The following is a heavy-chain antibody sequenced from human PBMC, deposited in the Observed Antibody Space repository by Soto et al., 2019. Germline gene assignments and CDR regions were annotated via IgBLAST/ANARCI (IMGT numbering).Heavy chain of an antibody. Sequence: PGESLKISCXGSGYRFTTYWIGWVRQMPGKGLEWMGIIYPGDSETTYSPSLQGQVTISADKYTSTAYLQWSSLKASDSGMYYCARLHQIAVAGNPYFEYWGQGTLVTVSS. CDR2: IYPGDSET. J-gene: IGHJ4*02. D-gene: IGHD6-19*01. V-gene: IGHV5-51*01. CDR3: ARLHQIAVAGNPYFEY. CDR1: GYRFTTYW.